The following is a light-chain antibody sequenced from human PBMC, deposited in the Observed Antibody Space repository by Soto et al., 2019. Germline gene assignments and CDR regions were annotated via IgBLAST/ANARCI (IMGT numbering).Light chain of an antibody. Sequence: SYELTQPSSVSLSPGQTARITCSGDLLAKKYVRWFQQKPGQAPVLVIYKDSERPSGIPERFSGSSSGTTVTLTISGAQVEDEADYYCYSAADNSHYVFGHGTKLTVL. CDR3: YSAADNSHYV. J-gene: IGLJ1*01. CDR1: LLAKKY. V-gene: IGLV3-27*01. CDR2: KDS.